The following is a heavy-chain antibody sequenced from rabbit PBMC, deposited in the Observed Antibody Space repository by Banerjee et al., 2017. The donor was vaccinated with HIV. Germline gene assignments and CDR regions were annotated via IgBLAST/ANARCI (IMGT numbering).Heavy chain of an antibody. CDR2: INTSSGTT. J-gene: IGHJ4*01. D-gene: IGHD1-1*01. V-gene: IGHV1S45*01. CDR3: ARDLVGVIGWNFSL. Sequence: QLEESGEGLVKPEGSLTLTCTASGFSFSNKYVMCWVRQAPGKGLEWIGCINTSSGTTFYASWAKGRFSISKTSSTTLILQMTSLTASDTATYFCARDLVGVIGWNFSLWGPGTLVTVS. CDR1: GFSFSNKYV.